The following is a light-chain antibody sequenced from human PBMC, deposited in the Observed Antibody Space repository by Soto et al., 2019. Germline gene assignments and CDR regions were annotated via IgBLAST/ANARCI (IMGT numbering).Light chain of an antibody. CDR2: WAS. J-gene: IGKJ3*01. CDR1: QSVLYSSNTKNY. V-gene: IGKV4-1*01. CDR3: QQYYSTPFT. Sequence: DIVMTQSQDSLAVSLGERATINCKSSQSVLYSSNTKNYLAWYQQKPGQPPKLLIYWASTRESGVPDRFSGSGSGTDFTLTISSLQAEAVAVYYCQQYYSTPFTFGPGTKVDIK.